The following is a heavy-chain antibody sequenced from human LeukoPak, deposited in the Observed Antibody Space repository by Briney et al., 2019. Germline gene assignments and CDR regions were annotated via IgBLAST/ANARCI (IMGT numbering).Heavy chain of an antibody. CDR1: GFTFSSYA. V-gene: IGHV3-9*01. J-gene: IGHJ4*02. Sequence: GGSLRLSCAASGFTFSSYAMSWVRQAPGKGLEWVSGISWNSGSIGYADSVKGRFTISRDNAKNSLYLQMNSLRAEDTALYYCAKDITEDSSGYSLDYWGQGTLVTVSS. CDR3: AKDITEDSSGYSLDY. D-gene: IGHD3-22*01. CDR2: ISWNSGSI.